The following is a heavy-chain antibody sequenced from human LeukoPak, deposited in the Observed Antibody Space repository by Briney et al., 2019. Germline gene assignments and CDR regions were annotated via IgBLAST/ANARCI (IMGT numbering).Heavy chain of an antibody. D-gene: IGHD3-10*01. CDR1: GYTFTGYY. J-gene: IGHJ2*01. CDR2: INPNSGGT. CDR3: ARDSHYYGSGSYLDWYFDL. V-gene: IGHV1-2*02. Sequence: GASVKVSCKASGYTFTGYYLHWVRQAPGQGLGWMGWINPNSGGTNYAQKFQGRVTMTRDTSISTVYMELSRLRSDDTAVYYCARDSHYYGSGSYLDWYFDLWGRGTLVTVSS.